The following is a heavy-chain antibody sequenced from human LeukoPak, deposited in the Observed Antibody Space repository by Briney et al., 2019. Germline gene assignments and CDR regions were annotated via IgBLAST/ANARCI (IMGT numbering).Heavy chain of an antibody. V-gene: IGHV4-31*03. D-gene: IGHD6-13*01. CDR2: IYYSGST. Sequence: SETLSLTCTVSGGSISSGGYYWSWIRQHPGKGLEWIGYIYYSGSTYYNPSLKSRVTISVDTSKNQFSLKLSSVTAADTAVYYCARRQSIAAAGPTYWYFDLWGRGTLVTVSS. CDR1: GGSISSGGYY. J-gene: IGHJ2*01. CDR3: ARRQSIAAAGPTYWYFDL.